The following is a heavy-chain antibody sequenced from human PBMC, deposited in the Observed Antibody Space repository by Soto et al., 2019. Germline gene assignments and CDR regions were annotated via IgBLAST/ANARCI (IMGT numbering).Heavy chain of an antibody. V-gene: IGHV4-34*01. CDR1: AGSFSGYY. CDR3: ARGATMIFY. CDR2: INHSGST. J-gene: IGHJ4*02. Sequence: QVQLQQWGAGLLKPSETLSLTCAVYAGSFSGYYWSWIRQPPGKGLEWIGEINHSGSTNYNPSLKSRVTISVDTSKNQFSLKLSSVTAADTAVYYCARGATMIFYWGQGTLVTVFS. D-gene: IGHD3-22*01.